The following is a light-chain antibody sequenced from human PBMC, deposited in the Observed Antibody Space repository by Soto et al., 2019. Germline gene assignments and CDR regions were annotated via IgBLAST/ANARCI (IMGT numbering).Light chain of an antibody. Sequence: DNQMTQSPSILSASVGDRVTIPCRASQSISSWLAWYQQKPGKAPKLLIYKASSLESGVPSRFSGSGSGTEFTLTISSLQPDDFATYYCQQYNSYWTFGQGTKVDI. V-gene: IGKV1-5*03. CDR2: KAS. J-gene: IGKJ1*01. CDR3: QQYNSYWT. CDR1: QSISSW.